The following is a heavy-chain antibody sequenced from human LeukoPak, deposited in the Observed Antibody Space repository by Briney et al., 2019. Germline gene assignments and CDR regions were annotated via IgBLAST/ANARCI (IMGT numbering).Heavy chain of an antibody. CDR1: GFTFSSYA. J-gene: IGHJ4*02. CDR3: AQQGSGWSSPFDY. CDR2: ISGSGGST. D-gene: IGHD6-19*01. Sequence: GGSLRLSCAASGFTFSSYAMSWVRQAPGKGLEWVSAISGSGGSTYYADSVKGRFTISRDNSKNTLYPQMNSLRAEDTAVYYCAQQGSGWSSPFDYWGQGTLVTVSS. V-gene: IGHV3-23*01.